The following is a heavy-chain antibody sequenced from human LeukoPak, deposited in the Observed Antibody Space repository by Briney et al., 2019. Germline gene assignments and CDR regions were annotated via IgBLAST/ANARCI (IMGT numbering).Heavy chain of an antibody. V-gene: IGHV4-34*01. CDR3: AVRLNDYVWGSYQAFDY. CDR2: IYYSGST. Sequence: PSETLSLTCAVYGGSFSGYYWSWIRQPPGKGLEWIGYIYYSGSTYYNPSLKSRVTISVDTSKNQFSLKLSSVTAADTAVYYCAVRLNDYVWGSYQAFDYWGQGTLVTVSS. CDR1: GGSFSGYY. D-gene: IGHD3-16*02. J-gene: IGHJ4*02.